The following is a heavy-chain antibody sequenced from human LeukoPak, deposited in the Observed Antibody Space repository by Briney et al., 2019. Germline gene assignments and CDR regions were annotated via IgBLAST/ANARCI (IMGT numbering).Heavy chain of an antibody. D-gene: IGHD2-2*01. CDR1: GFTFSTYY. Sequence: PGGSLRLSCAASGFTFSTYYMHGVRQAPGKGLEYVSAITGNGVGTFYASSVKGRLTISRDNSKNTLYLQMGSLRAEDMAVYYCARGISKEDFHYWGRGTLATVSS. V-gene: IGHV3-64*01. J-gene: IGHJ4*02. CDR2: ITGNGVGT. CDR3: ARGISKEDFHY.